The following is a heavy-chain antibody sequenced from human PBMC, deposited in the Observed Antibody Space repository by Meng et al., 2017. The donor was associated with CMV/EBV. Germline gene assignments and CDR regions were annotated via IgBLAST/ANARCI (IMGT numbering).Heavy chain of an antibody. V-gene: IGHV4-59*12. Sequence: SETLSLTCTVSGGSISSYYWSWIRQPPGKGLEWIGYIYYSGSTNYNPSLKSRVTISVDTSKNQFSLKLSSVTAADTAVYYCRVYSSGWYYFDYWVQGTLVTAPQ. CDR3: RVYSSGWYYFDY. D-gene: IGHD6-19*01. CDR1: GGSISSYY. J-gene: IGHJ4*02. CDR2: IYYSGST.